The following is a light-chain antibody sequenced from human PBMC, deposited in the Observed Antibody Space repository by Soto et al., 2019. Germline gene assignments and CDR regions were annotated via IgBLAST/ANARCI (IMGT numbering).Light chain of an antibody. CDR1: QSVNIY. V-gene: IGKV3-11*01. CDR3: QQYGSSST. J-gene: IGKJ5*01. Sequence: EIVLAQSPVTLSLSPGERATVSCRASQSVNIYLAWYQQKPGQAPRLLIYDASNRATGIPARFSGSGSGTDFTLTISSLEPEDFAVYYCQQYGSSSTFGQGTRLEIK. CDR2: DAS.